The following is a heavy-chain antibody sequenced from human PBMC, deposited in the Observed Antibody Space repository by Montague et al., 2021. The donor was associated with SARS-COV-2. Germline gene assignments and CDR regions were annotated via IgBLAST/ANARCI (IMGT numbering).Heavy chain of an antibody. CDR1: GGSISNYY. Sequence: SETLSLTCTVSGGSISNYYWSWIRQPPGKGLEWIAYMNYSGRTKYNPSPKSRATISVDTSKNQFSLTLSSMTAAETAVYYCARARGGTIFGVIGDYYGMDIWGQGTTVTVS. CDR2: MNYSGRT. CDR3: ARARGGTIFGVIGDYYGMDI. D-gene: IGHD3-3*01. J-gene: IGHJ6*02. V-gene: IGHV4-59*01.